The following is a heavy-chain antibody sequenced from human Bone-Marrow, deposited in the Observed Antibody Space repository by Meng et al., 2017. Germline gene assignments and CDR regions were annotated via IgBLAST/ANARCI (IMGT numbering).Heavy chain of an antibody. Sequence: QVQLVQSGAEVKKPGSSVKVSCKASGGTFSSYAISWVRQAPGQGLEWMGGIIPIFGTANYAQKFQGRVTITADEFTSSAYMEQETPPSSPAPIQEAPELRWFESWGQGTLVTVSS. V-gene: IGHV1-69*01. CDR1: GGTFSSYA. CDR3: PELRWFES. J-gene: IGHJ5*01. CDR2: IIPIFGTA. D-gene: IGHD1-7*01.